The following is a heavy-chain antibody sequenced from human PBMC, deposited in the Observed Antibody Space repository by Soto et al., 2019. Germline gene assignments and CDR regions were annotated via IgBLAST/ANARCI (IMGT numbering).Heavy chain of an antibody. V-gene: IGHV1-69*08. CDR3: ARELGKPSYSSS. CDR1: GGTFSSYT. D-gene: IGHD6-13*01. Sequence: QVQLVQSGAEVKKPGSSVKVSCKASGGTFSSYTISWVRQAPGQGLEWMGRIIPILGIANYAQKFQGRVKITADKSTSTAYMELSSLRSEDTAVYYCARELGKPSYSSSWGQGTLVTVSS. CDR2: IIPILGIA. J-gene: IGHJ4*02.